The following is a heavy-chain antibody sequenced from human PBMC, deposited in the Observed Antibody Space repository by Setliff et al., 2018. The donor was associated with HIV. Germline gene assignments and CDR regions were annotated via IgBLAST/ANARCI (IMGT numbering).Heavy chain of an antibody. V-gene: IGHV3-30*18. Sequence: GGSLRLSCAASGLTFSTYGMHWVRQAPGKGLEWVAVISYDGSNKYYADSVKGRFTISRDNSKNTLYLQMNSLRAEDTAVYYCAKVESYYDSSGPDYWGQGTLVTVSS. CDR3: AKVESYYDSSGPDY. CDR1: GLTFSTYG. D-gene: IGHD3-22*01. CDR2: ISYDGSNK. J-gene: IGHJ4*02.